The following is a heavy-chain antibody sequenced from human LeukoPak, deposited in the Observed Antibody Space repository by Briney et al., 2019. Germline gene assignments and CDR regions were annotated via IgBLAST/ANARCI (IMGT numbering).Heavy chain of an antibody. D-gene: IGHD1-1*01. J-gene: IGHJ4*02. CDR3: ATGNWNDPSRPFDY. V-gene: IGHV1-24*01. Sequence: ASVKVSCKVSGYTLTELSMHWARQAPGKGLEWMGGFDPEDGETIYAQKFQGRVTMTEDTSTDTAYMELSSLRSEDTAVYYCATGNWNDPSRPFDYWGQGTLVTVSS. CDR2: FDPEDGET. CDR1: GYTLTELS.